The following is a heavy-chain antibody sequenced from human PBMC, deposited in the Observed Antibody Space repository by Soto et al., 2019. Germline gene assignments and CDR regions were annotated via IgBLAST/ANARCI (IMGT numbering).Heavy chain of an antibody. CDR3: MRAADV. J-gene: IGHJ3*01. CDR2: INGDGSGK. Sequence: EVQLVESGGGVVQPGGSLRLSCAVSGFTFSSYWMYWVRQVPGKGLVWVSRINGDGSGKAYADSVKGRFTISRDNAKNTPYLQMNSLRAEDTAVYYCMRAADVWGQGTMVTVSS. D-gene: IGHD2-15*01. V-gene: IGHV3-74*01. CDR1: GFTFSSYW.